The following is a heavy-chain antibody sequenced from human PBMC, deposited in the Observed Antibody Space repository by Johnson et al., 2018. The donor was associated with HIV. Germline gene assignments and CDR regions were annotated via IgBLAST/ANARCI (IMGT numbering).Heavy chain of an antibody. CDR3: ASGLTARAPVFI. CDR2: ISYDGSNK. J-gene: IGHJ3*02. V-gene: IGHV3-30-3*01. CDR1: GFTFSSYA. D-gene: IGHD6-6*01. Sequence: VQLVESGGGVVQPGRSLRLSCAASGFTFSSYAMHWVRQAPGKGLEWVAVISYDGSNKYYADLVKGRFTISRDNSRNTLYLQMNLLRPEDTAVYYCASGLTARAPVFIWGQGTMVTVSS.